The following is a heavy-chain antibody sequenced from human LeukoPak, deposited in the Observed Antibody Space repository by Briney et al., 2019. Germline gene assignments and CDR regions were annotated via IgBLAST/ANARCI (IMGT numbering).Heavy chain of an antibody. CDR2: INQDGSEE. CDR1: GFTFSSYR. J-gene: IGHJ3*02. Sequence: PRGSLSLSCAASGFTFSSYRMNWVRQAPGRALEWVANINQDGSEEYYVDSVKGRFTISRDNAKNSLYLQMNSLRAEDTAVYYCARSPNAFDIWGQGTMVTVSS. CDR3: ARSPNAFDI. V-gene: IGHV3-7*01.